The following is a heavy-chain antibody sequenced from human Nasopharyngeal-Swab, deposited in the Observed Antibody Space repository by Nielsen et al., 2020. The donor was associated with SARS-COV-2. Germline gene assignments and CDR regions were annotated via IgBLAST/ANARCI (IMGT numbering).Heavy chain of an antibody. D-gene: IGHD6-25*01. J-gene: IGHJ3*02. Sequence: WIRQPPGKGLEWVGRIKSKTDGGTTDYAAPVKGRFTTSRDDSKNTLYLQMNSLKTEDTAVYYCTTGGGSIAAGSGPHGGDWDIWGQGTMVTVSS. CDR2: IKSKTDGGTT. CDR3: TTGGGSIAAGSGPHGGDWDI. V-gene: IGHV3-15*01.